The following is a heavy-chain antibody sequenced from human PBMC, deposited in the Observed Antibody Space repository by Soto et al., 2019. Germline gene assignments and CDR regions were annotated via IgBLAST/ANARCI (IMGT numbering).Heavy chain of an antibody. Sequence: EAQLVASGGGLVQPGRSLRLSCAASGFTFNDYAMHWVRQAPGKGLESVSGISWNSADIGYADSVKGRFTISRDNAKNSLYLQMNTLRAEDTALYYCARDKAAPHYGMDVWGQGTTVTVSS. V-gene: IGHV3-9*01. CDR3: ARDKAAPHYGMDV. J-gene: IGHJ6*02. CDR1: GFTFNDYA. D-gene: IGHD6-13*01. CDR2: ISWNSADI.